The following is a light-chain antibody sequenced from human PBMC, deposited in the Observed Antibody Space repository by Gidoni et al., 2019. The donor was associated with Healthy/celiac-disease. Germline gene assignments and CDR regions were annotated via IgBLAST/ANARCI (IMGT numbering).Light chain of an antibody. CDR2: SNN. CDR1: SSNIGSNT. Sequence: QSVLTPPPSASGTPGQRVNISCSGSSSNIGSNTVNWYQQLPGTAPKLLIYSNNQRPSGVPDRFSGSKSGTAASLAISGLQSEDEADYYCAAGDDSLNAGVFGGGTKLTVL. V-gene: IGLV1-44*01. J-gene: IGLJ3*02. CDR3: AAGDDSLNAGV.